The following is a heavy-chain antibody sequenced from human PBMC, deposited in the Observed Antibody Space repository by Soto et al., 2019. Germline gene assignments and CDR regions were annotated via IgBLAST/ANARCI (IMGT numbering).Heavy chain of an antibody. V-gene: IGHV1-46*03. CDR2: INPSGGST. D-gene: IGHD1-7*01. Sequence: ASVKVSCKASGYTFTSYYMHWVRQAPGQGLEWMGLINPSGGSTSYAQKFQGRVTMTRDTSTSTVYMELSSLRSEDTAVYYCARDAPRTTGRRTSYYYYYYMDVWGKGSTVTVSS. J-gene: IGHJ6*03. CDR3: ARDAPRTTGRRTSYYYYYYMDV. CDR1: GYTFTSYY.